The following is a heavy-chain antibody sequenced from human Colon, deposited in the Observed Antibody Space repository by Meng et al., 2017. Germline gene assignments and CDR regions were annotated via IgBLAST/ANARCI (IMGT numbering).Heavy chain of an antibody. Sequence: QGRAMLSGAEVKKPGASVKVSRKASGYNFIAYYLHWVRQAPGQGLEWMGGIIPIIGTPNYAQKFQGRVTITADISTTTAYMEMSSLRSEDTAVYYCSRSWGFSSGNYWVYWGQGTLVTVSS. V-gene: IGHV1-69*06. CDR3: SRSWGFSSGNYWVY. CDR1: GYNFIAYY. D-gene: IGHD3-22*01. J-gene: IGHJ4*02. CDR2: IIPIIGTP.